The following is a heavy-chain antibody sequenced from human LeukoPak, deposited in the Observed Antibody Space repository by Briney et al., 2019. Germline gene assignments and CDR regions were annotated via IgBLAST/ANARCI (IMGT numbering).Heavy chain of an antibody. V-gene: IGHV3-30*03. D-gene: IGHD6-13*01. CDR2: ISYDGNTK. CDR3: ADSSSWYSDAFDI. CDR1: GFTFRYYG. J-gene: IGHJ3*02. Sequence: PGGSLRLSCAASGFTFRYYGMHWVRQAPGKGLERVAVISYDGNTKYYADSVKGRFTISRDNSKNTLYLQMNSLRAEDTAVYYCADSSSWYSDAFDIWGQGTMVTVSS.